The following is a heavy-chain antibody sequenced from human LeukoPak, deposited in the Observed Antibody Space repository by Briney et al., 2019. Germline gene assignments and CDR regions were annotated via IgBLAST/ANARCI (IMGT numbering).Heavy chain of an antibody. CDR2: ISSSSSFI. CDR3: AKDISRGYSSGWYERYYFDY. D-gene: IGHD6-19*01. J-gene: IGHJ4*02. CDR1: GFTFSSYS. V-gene: IGHV3-21*04. Sequence: GGSLRLSCAASGFTFSSYSMNWVRQAPGKGLEWVSSISSSSSFIYYADSVKGRFTISRDNAKNSLYLQMNSLRAEDTALYYCAKDISRGYSSGWYERYYFDYWGQGTLVTVSS.